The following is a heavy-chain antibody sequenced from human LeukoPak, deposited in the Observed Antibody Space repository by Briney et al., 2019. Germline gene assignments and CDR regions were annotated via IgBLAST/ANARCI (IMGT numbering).Heavy chain of an antibody. CDR1: GFTFNNYA. Sequence: PGGSLRLSCAASGFTFNNYAMNWVRQAPGKGLQWVSSIRGGGAPVYADSVKGRFTISRDDFKSTVFLQMDSLRPEDTAVYYCARCTIGDGSGWCTWFAPWGQGTLVTVSS. CDR3: ARCTIGDGSGWCTWFAP. CDR2: IRGGGAP. D-gene: IGHD6-19*01. J-gene: IGHJ5*02. V-gene: IGHV3-23*01.